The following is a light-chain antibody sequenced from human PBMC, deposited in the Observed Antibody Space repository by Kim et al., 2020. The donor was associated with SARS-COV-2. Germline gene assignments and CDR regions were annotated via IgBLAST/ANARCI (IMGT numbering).Light chain of an antibody. CDR3: QSWDSSTVVV. J-gene: IGLJ2*01. CDR1: KLGDKY. CDR2: QDT. V-gene: IGLV3-1*01. Sequence: VCPGQTASITCSGDKLGDKYACWYQQKPGQSPVLVLYQDTKRPSGIPERFSGSNSGNTATLTISGTQAMDEADYYCQSWDSSTVVVFGGGTQLTVL.